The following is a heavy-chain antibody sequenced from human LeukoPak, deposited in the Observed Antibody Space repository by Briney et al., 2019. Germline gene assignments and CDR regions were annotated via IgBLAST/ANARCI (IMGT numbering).Heavy chain of an antibody. V-gene: IGHV4-31*03. CDR3: ARGGDYDPGRLVDY. CDR2: IYYSGST. Sequence: TSETLSLTCTVSGGSISSGGYYWSWIRQHPGKGLEWIGYIYYSGSTYYNPSLKSRVTISVDTSKNQFSLKLSSVTAADTAVYYCARGGDYDPGRLVDYWGQGTLVTVSS. J-gene: IGHJ4*02. D-gene: IGHD3-3*01. CDR1: GGSISSGGYY.